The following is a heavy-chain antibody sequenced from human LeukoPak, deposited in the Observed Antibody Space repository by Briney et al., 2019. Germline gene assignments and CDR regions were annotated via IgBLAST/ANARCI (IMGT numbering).Heavy chain of an antibody. CDR1: GGSIRSSYYY. D-gene: IGHD2-2*02. Sequence: SETLSLTCTVSGGSIRSSYYYWGWIRQPPGKGLEWVGSIYDSGSTYYNPSLKSRVTISVDTSKNQFSLKLNSVTAADTAVYYCARERIVVVPAAIPYNWFDPWGQGTLVTVSS. CDR2: IYDSGST. CDR3: ARERIVVVPAAIPYNWFDP. J-gene: IGHJ5*02. V-gene: IGHV4-39*02.